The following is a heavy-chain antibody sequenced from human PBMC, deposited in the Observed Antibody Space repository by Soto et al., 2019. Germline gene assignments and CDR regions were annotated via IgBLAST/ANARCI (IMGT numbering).Heavy chain of an antibody. CDR2: IYYSGST. CDR1: GGSISSGGYY. D-gene: IGHD3-22*01. V-gene: IGHV4-31*03. Sequence: PSETLSLTCTVSGGSISSGGYYWSWIRQHPGKGLEWIGYIYYSGSTYYNPSLKSRVTISVDTSKNQFSLKLSSVTAADTAVYYCARVGDSSGYYYPNWFDPWGQGTLVTVS. CDR3: ARVGDSSGYYYPNWFDP. J-gene: IGHJ5*02.